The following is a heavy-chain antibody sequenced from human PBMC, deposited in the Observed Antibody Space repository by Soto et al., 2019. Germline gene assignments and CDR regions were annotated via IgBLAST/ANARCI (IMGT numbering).Heavy chain of an antibody. CDR3: AKNGLSNSPSAIDS. J-gene: IGHJ4*02. V-gene: IGHV3-23*01. CDR2: ISGNGRNT. CDR1: GFSFSNSG. Sequence: EVQLLESGGGLAQPGGSLRLSCVTSGFSFSNSGMSWVRQAPGKGLDWVSGISGNGRNTYYTDSVKGRFLVSRDNSGNTLFLQMNSLRAEDTAIYFCAKNGLSNSPSAIDSWGQGILVTVSS. D-gene: IGHD1-1*01.